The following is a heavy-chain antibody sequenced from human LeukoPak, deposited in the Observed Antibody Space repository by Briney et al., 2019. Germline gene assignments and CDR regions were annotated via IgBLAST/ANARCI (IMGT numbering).Heavy chain of an antibody. Sequence: KPSETLSLTCTVSGGSISPYYWSWIRQPPGKGLQWIGYIYYSGITRYNPSLKSRVTISVDTSKNQFSLKLSSVTAADTAVYYCARWSSGWEFDYWGQGTLVSVSS. CDR3: ARWSSGWEFDY. J-gene: IGHJ4*02. D-gene: IGHD6-19*01. CDR2: IYYSGIT. V-gene: IGHV4-59*01. CDR1: GGSISPYY.